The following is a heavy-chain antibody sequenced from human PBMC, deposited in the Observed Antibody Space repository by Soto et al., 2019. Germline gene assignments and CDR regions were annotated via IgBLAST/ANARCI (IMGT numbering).Heavy chain of an antibody. CDR1: GGSISSSSYY. CDR3: ETYTNWFDP. Sequence: TSETLSLTCTVSGGSISSSSYYWGWIRQPPGKGLEWIGSIYYSGSTYYNPSLKSRVTISVDTSKNQFSLKLSSVTAADTAVYYCETYTNWFDPWGQGTLVTVSS. J-gene: IGHJ5*02. V-gene: IGHV4-39*01. D-gene: IGHD2-2*02. CDR2: IYYSGST.